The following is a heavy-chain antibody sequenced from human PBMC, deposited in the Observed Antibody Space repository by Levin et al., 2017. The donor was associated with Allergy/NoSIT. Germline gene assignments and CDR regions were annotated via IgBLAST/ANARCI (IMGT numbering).Heavy chain of an antibody. CDR2: ISSSGSTI. J-gene: IGHJ2*01. V-gene: IGHV3-11*01. Sequence: GGSLRLSCAASGFTFSDYYMSWIRQAPGKGLEWVSYISSSGSTIYYADSVKGRFTISRDNAKNSLYLQMNSLRAEDTAVYYCARKVWGAVGQPPPGYFDLWGRGTLVTVSS. CDR1: GFTFSDYY. D-gene: IGHD6-19*01. CDR3: ARKVWGAVGQPPPGYFDL.